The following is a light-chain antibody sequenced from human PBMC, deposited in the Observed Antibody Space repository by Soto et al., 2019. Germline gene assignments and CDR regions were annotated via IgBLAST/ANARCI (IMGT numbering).Light chain of an antibody. CDR3: QQYDNWPPFT. Sequence: EIVMTQSPATLSVSPGESATLSCRASQSVNSNLAWYQQKPGQAPRLLIYGTSTRATGIPARFSGSGSGTEFTLTISSLQSEDFAIYYCQQYDNWPPFTFGPGTKVDGK. CDR2: GTS. V-gene: IGKV3D-15*01. J-gene: IGKJ3*01. CDR1: QSVNSN.